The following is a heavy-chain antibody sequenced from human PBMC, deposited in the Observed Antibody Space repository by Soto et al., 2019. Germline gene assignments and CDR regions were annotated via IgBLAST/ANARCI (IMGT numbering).Heavy chain of an antibody. D-gene: IGHD6-19*01. V-gene: IGHV1-69*06. CDR3: ARGIKQWLVPTAFDY. J-gene: IGHJ4*02. CDR1: GGTFSSYA. CDR2: IIPIFGTA. Sequence: QVQLVPSGAEVKNPGSSVKVSCRSSGGTFSSYAISWLRQAPGQGLEWMGGIIPIFGTANYAQKFQGRVTITADKSTSTAYMEVSSLRSEDTAVYSCARGIKQWLVPTAFDYWGQGTLVTVSS.